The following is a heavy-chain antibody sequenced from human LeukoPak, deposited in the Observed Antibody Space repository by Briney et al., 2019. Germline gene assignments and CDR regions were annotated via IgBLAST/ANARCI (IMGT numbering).Heavy chain of an antibody. J-gene: IGHJ4*02. CDR3: ARDIEPRYSSSWYDY. CDR1: GFTFSSYW. D-gene: IGHD6-13*01. Sequence: GGSLRLSCAASGFTFSSYWMSWVRQAPGKGLEWVANIKQDGSEKYYVDSVKGRFTISRDNAKNSLYLQMNSLRAEDTAVYYCARDIEPRYSSSWYDYWGQGTLVTVSS. V-gene: IGHV3-7*01. CDR2: IKQDGSEK.